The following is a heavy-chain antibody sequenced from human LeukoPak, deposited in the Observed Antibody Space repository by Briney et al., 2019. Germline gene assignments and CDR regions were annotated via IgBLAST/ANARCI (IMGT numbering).Heavy chain of an antibody. CDR3: ARQKCTSASCLTKNAFDI. CDR1: GSISGYY. J-gene: IGHJ3*02. V-gene: IGHV4-4*09. Sequence: SETLSLTCTVSGSISGYYWSWIRQPPGKGLEWIGYIYASGSTNYNPSLESRVTISVDTSKNQFSLDLSSVTAADTAVYYCARQKCTSASCLTKNAFDIWGQGTMVTVSS. CDR2: IYASGST. D-gene: IGHD2-2*01.